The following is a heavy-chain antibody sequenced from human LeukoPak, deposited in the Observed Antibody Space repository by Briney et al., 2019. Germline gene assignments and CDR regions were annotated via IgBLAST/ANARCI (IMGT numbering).Heavy chain of an antibody. J-gene: IGHJ4*02. V-gene: IGHV3-9*01. CDR2: ISWNSGSI. D-gene: IGHD3-3*01. CDR3: ARASGYPYYFDY. CDR1: GFTFDDYA. Sequence: PGRSLRLSCAASGFTFDDYAMHWVRQAPGKGLEWVSGISWNSGSIGYADSVKGRFTISRDNAKNSLYLQMNSLRAEDTALYYCARASGYPYYFDYWGQGTLVTVSS.